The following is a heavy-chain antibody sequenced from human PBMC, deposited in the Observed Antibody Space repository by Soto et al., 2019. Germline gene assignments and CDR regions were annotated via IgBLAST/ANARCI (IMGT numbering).Heavy chain of an antibody. CDR3: ARDREWYSSSHLKDAFDI. J-gene: IGHJ3*02. D-gene: IGHD6-13*01. V-gene: IGHV6-1*01. Sequence: SPTLSLTCAISGDSVSSNSAAWNWIRQSPSRGLEWLGRTYYRSKWYNDYAVSVKSRITINPDTSKNQFSLQLNSVTPEDTAVYYCARDREWYSSSHLKDAFDIWGQGTMVTVSS. CDR2: TYYRSKWYN. CDR1: GDSVSSNSAA.